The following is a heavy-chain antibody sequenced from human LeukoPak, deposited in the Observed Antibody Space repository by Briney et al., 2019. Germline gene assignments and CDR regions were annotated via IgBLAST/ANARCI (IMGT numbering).Heavy chain of an antibody. CDR1: GFTFSSYA. D-gene: IGHD1-26*01. J-gene: IGHJ5*02. V-gene: IGHV3-23*01. CDR2: ISGSGGST. Sequence: GGSLRLSCAASGFTFSSYAMSWVRQAPGKGLEWVSAISGSGGSTYYADSVKGRFTISRDNSKNTLYLQLNSLRPEDPAVYHCSKAGRRPTCDTGWFDPWGKGTLVTVSS. CDR3: SKAGRRPTCDTGWFDP.